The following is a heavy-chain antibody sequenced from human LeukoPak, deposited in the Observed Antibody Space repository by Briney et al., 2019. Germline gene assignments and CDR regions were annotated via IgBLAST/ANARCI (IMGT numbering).Heavy chain of an antibody. J-gene: IGHJ4*02. CDR2: MNPNSGNT. CDR1: GYTFTSYD. Sequence: ASVKVSCKASGYTFTSYDINWVRQAPGQGLEWMGWMNPNSGNTGYAQKFQGRVTMTRNTSISTAYMELSSLRSEDTAVYYCARGNYYDRIEDYWGQGTLVTVSS. CDR3: ARGNYYDRIEDY. V-gene: IGHV1-8*01. D-gene: IGHD3-22*01.